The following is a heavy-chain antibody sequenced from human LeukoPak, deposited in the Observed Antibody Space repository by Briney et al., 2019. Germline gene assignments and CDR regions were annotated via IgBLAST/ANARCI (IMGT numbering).Heavy chain of an antibody. V-gene: IGHV1-69*05. CDR3: ARELRPGIAVVPYYFDH. Sequence: SVKVSCKASGGTFSSYAISWVRQAPGQGLEWMGRIIPIFGTANYAQKFQGRVTITTDESTSTAYMELSSLRSEDTAVYYCARELRPGIAVVPYYFDHWGQGTLVTVSS. CDR2: IIPIFGTA. D-gene: IGHD6-19*01. CDR1: GGTFSSYA. J-gene: IGHJ4*02.